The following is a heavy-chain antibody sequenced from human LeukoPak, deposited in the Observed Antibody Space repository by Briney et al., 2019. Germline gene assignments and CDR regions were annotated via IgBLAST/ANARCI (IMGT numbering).Heavy chain of an antibody. CDR1: GDSISSSSNY. D-gene: IGHD5-24*01. J-gene: IGHJ2*01. CDR2: IKYNERT. V-gene: IGHV4-39*07. CDR3: ARHVSAYNPHWYFDL. Sequence: PSETLSLTCIVSGDSISSSSNYWGWLRQPPGKGLEWIGTIKYNERTYYNPSLKSRVSMSIDTSKNQLSLNLRSLTAADTAVYYCARHVSAYNPHWYFDLWGRGTLVTVSA.